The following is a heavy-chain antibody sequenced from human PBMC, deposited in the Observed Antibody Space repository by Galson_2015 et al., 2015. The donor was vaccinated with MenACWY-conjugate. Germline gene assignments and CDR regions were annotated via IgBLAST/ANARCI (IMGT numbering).Heavy chain of an antibody. D-gene: IGHD3-22*01. J-gene: IGHJ4*02. Sequence: SLRLSCAASGFIFNKYAMTWIRQAPGKGLEWLSATSGSGGVTYHADSVKGRFTISRDNSKNTVYLQMKSLKVEDTARYYCAKGPLYDSSGSDSDYFDYWGQGTLVTVSS. V-gene: IGHV3-23*01. CDR3: AKGPLYDSSGSDSDYFDY. CDR1: GFIFNKYA. CDR2: TSGSGGVT.